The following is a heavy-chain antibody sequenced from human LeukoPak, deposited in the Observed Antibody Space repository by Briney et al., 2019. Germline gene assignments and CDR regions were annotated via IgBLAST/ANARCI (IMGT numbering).Heavy chain of an antibody. Sequence: GGSLRLSCTTSGFNFVAYWMGWVRQAPGKGLEWVATIKPDGSAQYYVDSVKGRFAISRDNAKNSLFLQINSLRAEDTAVYYCANGGTYSSGPWGQGTLVTVSS. CDR1: GFNFVAYW. J-gene: IGHJ5*02. D-gene: IGHD3-22*01. CDR3: ANGGTYSSGP. CDR2: IKPDGSAQ. V-gene: IGHV3-7*01.